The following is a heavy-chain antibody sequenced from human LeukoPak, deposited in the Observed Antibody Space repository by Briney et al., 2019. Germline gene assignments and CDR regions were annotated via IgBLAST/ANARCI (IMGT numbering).Heavy chain of an antibody. D-gene: IGHD5-12*01. J-gene: IGHJ6*02. CDR2: IYSGGTT. V-gene: IGHV3-53*01. Sequence: PGGSLRLSCAASGFTLSSNYMSWVRQAPGKGLEWVSVIYSGGTTYYPDSVKGRFTISRDNSKNMLYLQMNSLRAEDTAVYHCARDRGVDGGYDYVGYYYYGMDVWGQGTTVTVSS. CDR1: GFTLSSNY. CDR3: ARDRGVDGGYDYVGYYYYGMDV.